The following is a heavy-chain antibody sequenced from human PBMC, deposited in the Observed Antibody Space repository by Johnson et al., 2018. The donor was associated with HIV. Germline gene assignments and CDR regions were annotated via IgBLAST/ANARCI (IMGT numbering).Heavy chain of an antibody. CDR3: ARDPGNGGRPFDAFDV. CDR2: ISYDGSNK. V-gene: IGHV3-30*19. CDR1: GFSFSAYG. Sequence: MQLVESGGGVVQPGKSLRLSCAASGFSFSAYGMHWVRQAPGKGLEWVAVISYDGSNKYYADSVKGRFTISRDNSKNTVFLQMDSLRGEDTAVYYCARDPGNGGRPFDAFDVWGQGTMVTVSS. D-gene: IGHD4-23*01. J-gene: IGHJ3*01.